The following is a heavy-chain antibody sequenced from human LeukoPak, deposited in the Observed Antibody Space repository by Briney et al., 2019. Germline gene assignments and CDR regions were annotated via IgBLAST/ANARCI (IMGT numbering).Heavy chain of an antibody. Sequence: PGGSLRLSCAASGFTFTRYWMSWVRQSPGKGLEWVANIKQDGSAKDYVDSVKGRFTIFRDNSKDSVYLQMNSLRDEDTAVYYCAREGTGGFDYWGQGTLVTVSS. V-gene: IGHV3-7*04. CDR2: IKQDGSAK. D-gene: IGHD3/OR15-3a*01. J-gene: IGHJ4*02. CDR1: GFTFTRYW. CDR3: AREGTGGFDY.